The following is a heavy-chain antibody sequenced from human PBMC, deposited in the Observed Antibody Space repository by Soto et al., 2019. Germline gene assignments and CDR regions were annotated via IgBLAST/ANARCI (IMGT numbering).Heavy chain of an antibody. CDR1: GGSISSYY. CDR3: ARDKARYGMDV. V-gene: IGHV4-59*01. Sequence: PSETLSLTCTVSGGSISSYYWSWIRQPPGKGLEWIGYIYYSGSTNYNPSLKSRVTISVDTSKNQFSLKLSSVTAADTAVYYCARDKARYGMDVWGQGTTVTVSS. J-gene: IGHJ6*02. CDR2: IYYSGST.